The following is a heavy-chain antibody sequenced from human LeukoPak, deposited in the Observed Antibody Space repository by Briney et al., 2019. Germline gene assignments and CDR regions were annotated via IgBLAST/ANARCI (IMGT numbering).Heavy chain of an antibody. J-gene: IGHJ3*02. CDR1: GGTFSSYA. V-gene: IGHV1-69*06. D-gene: IGHD4-17*01. CDR3: ARDDYGDYVFRDAFDI. CDR2: IIPIFGTA. Sequence: GASVKVSCKASGGTFSSYAISWVRQAPGQGLEWMGGIIPIFGTANYAQKFQGRVTITADKSTSTAYMELSSLRSVDTAVYYCARDDYGDYVFRDAFDIWGQGTMVTVSS.